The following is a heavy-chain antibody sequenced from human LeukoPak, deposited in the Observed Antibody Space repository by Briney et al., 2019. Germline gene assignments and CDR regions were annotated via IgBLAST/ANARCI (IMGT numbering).Heavy chain of an antibody. CDR2: IYHSGST. CDR3: ARGWELLRENAFDI. V-gene: IGHV4-38-2*02. Sequence: SETLSLTCTVSGYSISSGYYWGWIRQPPGKGLEWIGSIYHSGSTYYNPSLKSRVTISVDTSKNQFSLKLSPVTAADTAVYYCARGWELLRENAFDIWGQGTMVTVSS. D-gene: IGHD1-26*01. J-gene: IGHJ3*02. CDR1: GYSISSGYY.